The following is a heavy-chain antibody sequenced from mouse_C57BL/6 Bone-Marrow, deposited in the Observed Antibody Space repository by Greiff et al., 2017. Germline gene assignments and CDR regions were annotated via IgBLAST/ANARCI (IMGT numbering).Heavy chain of an antibody. CDR1: GYTFNSYW. CDR2: IYPGSGST. J-gene: IGHJ1*03. Sequence: QVQLQQPGAELVKPGASVKMSCKASGYTFNSYWITWVTQRPGQGLEWIGDIYPGSGSTNYNEKFKSKATLTVDKSSSTSYMQLSSLTSEDSAVYYGARPYYSNYWYFDVWGTGTTVTVSS. V-gene: IGHV1-55*01. D-gene: IGHD2-5*01. CDR3: ARPYYSNYWYFDV.